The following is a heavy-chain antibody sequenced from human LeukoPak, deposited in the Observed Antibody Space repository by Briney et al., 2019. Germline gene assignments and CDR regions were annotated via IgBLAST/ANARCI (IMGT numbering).Heavy chain of an antibody. CDR3: ASGGCSSTSCYMGAFDI. D-gene: IGHD2-2*02. J-gene: IGHJ3*02. CDR2: IYHSGST. Sequence: SGTLSLTCAVSGGSISSSNWWSWVLQPPGKGLEWIGEIYHSGSTNYNPSLKSRVTISVDKSKNQFSLKLSSVTAADTAVYYCASGGCSSTSCYMGAFDIWGQGTMVTVSS. V-gene: IGHV4-4*02. CDR1: GGSISSSNW.